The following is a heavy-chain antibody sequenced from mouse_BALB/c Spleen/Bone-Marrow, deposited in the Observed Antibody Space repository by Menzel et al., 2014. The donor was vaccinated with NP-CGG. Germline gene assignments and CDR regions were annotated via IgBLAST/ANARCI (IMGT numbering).Heavy chain of an antibody. V-gene: IGHV1-18*01. CDR3: ARKEYGYDRYFDV. Sequence: EVKLMESGPELVKPGASVKISCKTSGYTFTEYTMHWVRQSHGKSLEWIGGINPNNGGTSYNQKFKGKATLTVDKSSSTAYMELRSLTSEDSAVYYCARKEYGYDRYFDVWGAGTTVTVSS. J-gene: IGHJ1*01. D-gene: IGHD2-2*01. CDR2: INPNNGGT. CDR1: GYTFTEYT.